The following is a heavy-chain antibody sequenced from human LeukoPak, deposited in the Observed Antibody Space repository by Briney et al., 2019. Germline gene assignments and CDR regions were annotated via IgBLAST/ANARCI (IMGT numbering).Heavy chain of an antibody. CDR2: INSDGSST. D-gene: IGHD2-21*02. V-gene: IGHV3-74*01. J-gene: IGHJ4*02. CDR1: GFTFSSYW. Sequence: PGGSLRLSCAASGFTFSSYWMHWVRQAPGKGLVWVSRINSDGSSTSYADSVKGRFTISRDNAKNTLYLQMNSLRAEDTAVYYCARDFGGSLSTLWWGLPSGPGYDYWGQGTLVTVSS. CDR3: ARDFGGSLSTLWWGLPSGPGYDY.